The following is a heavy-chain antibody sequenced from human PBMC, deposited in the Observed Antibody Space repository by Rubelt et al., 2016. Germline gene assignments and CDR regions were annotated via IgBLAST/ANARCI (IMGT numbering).Heavy chain of an antibody. Sequence: QVQLVQSGAEVKKPGASVKVSCKASGYTFTSYGISWVRQAPGQGLEWMGWISAYNGNTNYAQKLQGRVTMTTDTATSTAYMELRSLSSDDTAVYYCARDVGGNSVLYYFDYWGQGTLVTVSS. CDR3: ARDVGGNSVLYYFDY. D-gene: IGHD4-23*01. V-gene: IGHV1-18*01. CDR1: GYTFTSYG. CDR2: ISAYNGNT. J-gene: IGHJ4*02.